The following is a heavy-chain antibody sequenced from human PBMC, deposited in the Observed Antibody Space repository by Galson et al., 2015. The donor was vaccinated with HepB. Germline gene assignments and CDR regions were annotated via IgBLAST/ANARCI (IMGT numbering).Heavy chain of an antibody. D-gene: IGHD2-21*02. CDR1: GFTFSSYS. J-gene: IGHJ3*02. CDR3: ASLVVVTANAAFDI. CDR2: ISSSSSYI. V-gene: IGHV3-21*01. Sequence: SLRLSCAASGFTFSSYSMNWVRQAPGKGLEWVSSISSSSSYIYYADSVKGRFTISRDNAKNSLYLQMSSLRAEDTAVYYCASLVVVTANAAFDIWGQGTMVTVSS.